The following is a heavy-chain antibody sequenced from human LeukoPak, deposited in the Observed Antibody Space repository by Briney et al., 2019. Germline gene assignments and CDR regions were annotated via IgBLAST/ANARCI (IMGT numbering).Heavy chain of an antibody. D-gene: IGHD3-22*01. V-gene: IGHV3-48*01. CDR2: ISSSSSTI. CDR1: GFTFSSYS. Sequence: QSGGSLRLSCAASGFTFSSYSMNWVRQAPGKGLEWVSYISSSSSTIYYADSVKGRFTISRDNAKNSLYLQMNSLRAEDTAVYYCASVYDSSGQSYAFDIWGQGTMVTVSS. J-gene: IGHJ3*02. CDR3: ASVYDSSGQSYAFDI.